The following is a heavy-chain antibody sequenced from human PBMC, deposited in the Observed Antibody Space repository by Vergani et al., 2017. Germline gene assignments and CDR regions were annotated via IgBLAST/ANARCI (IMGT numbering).Heavy chain of an antibody. CDR2: IYPNGNG. CDR3: ARGNCGVNCPKYNWLAP. Sequence: QVHLQESGPGVVKPSDTLSLTCTVSGGSMSAFYWTWIRQPAGRGLEWIGRIYPNGNGNYNESLRSRLTMSIDTSRSQFSLSLSSVTAADTAVYYCARGNCGVNCPKYNWLAPWGRGILVTVSS. J-gene: IGHJ5*02. CDR1: GGSMSAFY. V-gene: IGHV4-4*07. D-gene: IGHD2-21*01.